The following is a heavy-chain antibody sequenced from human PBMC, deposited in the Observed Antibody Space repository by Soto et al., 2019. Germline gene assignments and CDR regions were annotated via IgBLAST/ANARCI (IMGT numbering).Heavy chain of an antibody. CDR2: ISAYNGNT. J-gene: IGHJ4*02. V-gene: IGHV1-18*01. Sequence: QVQLVQSGAEVKKPGASVKVSCKASGYTFTSYGISWVRQAPGQGLEWMGWISAYNGNTNYAQKLQGRVTMTTDTSTSTAYRELRSLRSDDPAVYYCASDWAAAGPFDYWGQGTLVTVSS. CDR1: GYTFTSYG. D-gene: IGHD6-13*01. CDR3: ASDWAAAGPFDY.